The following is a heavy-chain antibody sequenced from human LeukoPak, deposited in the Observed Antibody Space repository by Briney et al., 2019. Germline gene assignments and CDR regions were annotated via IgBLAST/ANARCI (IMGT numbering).Heavy chain of an antibody. D-gene: IGHD2-21*02. CDR3: AGLCGGDCPRAGAFDI. CDR2: IGGSGGST. V-gene: IGHV3-23*01. CDR1: GFTFSSYA. J-gene: IGHJ3*02. Sequence: TGGSLRLSCAASGFTFSSYAMTWVRQAPGKGLEWVSSIGGSGGSTYYAHSVKGRFTISRDNSKNTLYLQMNSVRAEDTAVYYCAGLCGGDCPRAGAFDIWGQGTMVTVSS.